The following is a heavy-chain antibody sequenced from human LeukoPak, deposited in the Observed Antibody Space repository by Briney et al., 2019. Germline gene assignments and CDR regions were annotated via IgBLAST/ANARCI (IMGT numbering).Heavy chain of an antibody. J-gene: IGHJ5*02. CDR2: ITISGHTK. CDR3: ARGDPHADL. CDR1: RFTFNTYA. V-gene: IGHV3-48*03. Sequence: GGSLRLSCEASRFTFNTYAMHWVRQAPGKGLEWIADITISGHTKNYADSVKGRFIISRDNARTSLYLQMNSLRVEDTGVYYCARGDPHADLWGQGTLVTVSS.